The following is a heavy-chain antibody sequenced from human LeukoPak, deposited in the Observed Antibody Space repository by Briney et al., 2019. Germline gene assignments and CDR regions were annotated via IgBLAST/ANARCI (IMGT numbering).Heavy chain of an antibody. J-gene: IGHJ4*01. D-gene: IGHD5-12*01. CDR2: IYYSGTT. V-gene: IGHV4-39*01. CDR3: ARQGATNHYFDY. CDR1: GGSIGSSSYY. Sequence: SETLSLTCTVSGGSIGSSSYYWGWIRQPPGKGLEWIGSIYYSGTTYHNPSLRSRVTIFVDTSKNQFSLKLSSVTAADTAVYYCARQGATNHYFDYWGQGTLVTVSS.